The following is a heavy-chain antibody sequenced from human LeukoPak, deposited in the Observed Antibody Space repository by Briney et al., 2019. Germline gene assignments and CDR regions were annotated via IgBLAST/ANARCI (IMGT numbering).Heavy chain of an antibody. J-gene: IGHJ2*01. Sequence: GGSLRLSCAASGFTFSTYWMNWVRQAPGKGLEWVANIKQDGSEKYYVDSVRGRFTLSRDSAKNSLYLQMNSLRAEDTAVYYCARAEWSNWYFDLWGRGTLVTVSS. CDR3: ARAEWSNWYFDL. D-gene: IGHD3-3*01. V-gene: IGHV3-7*03. CDR2: IKQDGSEK. CDR1: GFTFSTYW.